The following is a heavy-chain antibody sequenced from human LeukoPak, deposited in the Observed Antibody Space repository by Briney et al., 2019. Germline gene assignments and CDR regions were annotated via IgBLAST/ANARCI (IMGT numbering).Heavy chain of an antibody. CDR2: IRYDGSKK. CDR1: GFSFSSYG. V-gene: IGHV3-30*02. Sequence: GGSLRLSCAASGFSFSSYGMHWVRQAPGKGLEWVAFIRYDGSKKYYADSVKGRFTISRDNAKNSLYLQMNSLRAEDTAVYYCARDQYSYGKMKTWGQGTLVTVSS. D-gene: IGHD5-18*01. J-gene: IGHJ5*02. CDR3: ARDQYSYGKMKT.